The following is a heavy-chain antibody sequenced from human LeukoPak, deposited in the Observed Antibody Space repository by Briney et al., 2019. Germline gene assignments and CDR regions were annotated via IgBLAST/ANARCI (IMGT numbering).Heavy chain of an antibody. Sequence: PGGSLRLSCAASGFTFSNAWMSWVRQAPGKGLEWVAYISFSGTTEDYADSLEGRFTISRDNSESKVYLQMSSLRSEDTAVYYCARGWFGLDPWGQGTQVIVSS. CDR3: ARGWFGLDP. V-gene: IGHV3-30*03. CDR2: ISFSGTTE. CDR1: GFTFSNAW. J-gene: IGHJ5*02. D-gene: IGHD3-10*01.